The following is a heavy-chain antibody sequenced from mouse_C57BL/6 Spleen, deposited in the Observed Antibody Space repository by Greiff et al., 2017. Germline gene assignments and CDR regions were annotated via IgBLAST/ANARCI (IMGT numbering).Heavy chain of an antibody. V-gene: IGHV1-15*01. CDR3: TRPSHYYGSSYPDY. D-gene: IGHD1-1*01. J-gene: IGHJ2*01. CDR1: GYTFTDYE. CDR2: IDPDTGGT. Sequence: VQLQQSGAELVRPGASVTLSCKASGYTFTDYEMHWVKQTPVHGLEWIGAIDPDTGGTAYNQKFKGKAILTADKSSSTAYMELRSLTSEDSAVYYCTRPSHYYGSSYPDYWGQGTTLPVSS.